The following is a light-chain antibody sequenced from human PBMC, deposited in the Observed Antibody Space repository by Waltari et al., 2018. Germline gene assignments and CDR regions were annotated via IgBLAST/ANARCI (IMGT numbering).Light chain of an antibody. CDR3: YSTDTSGNPL. J-gene: IGLJ2*01. CDR2: EDD. CDR1: GLSRKY. Sequence: SSELTQPPSVSVSPGQTGRITCSGDGLSRKYAHWYQQKSGQAPVVVIYEDDKRPSGIPERFSGSKSGTVATLTISGAHVDDEADYYCYSTDTSGNPLFGGGTKVTVL. V-gene: IGLV3-10*01.